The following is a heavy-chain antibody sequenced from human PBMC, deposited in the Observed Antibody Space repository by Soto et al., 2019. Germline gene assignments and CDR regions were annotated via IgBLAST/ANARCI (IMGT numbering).Heavy chain of an antibody. CDR1: GYTFTSYG. J-gene: IGHJ6*02. V-gene: IGHV1-18*01. D-gene: IGHD1-26*01. CDR3: AREMWDNQSKYRKGGYYYYYGMDV. Sequence: GASVKVSCKASGYTFTSYGISWVRQAPGQGLEWMGWISAYNGNTNYAQKLQGRVTMTTDTSTSTAYMELRRLRSDDTAVYYCAREMWDNQSKYRKGGYYYYYGMDVWGQGTTVTVSS. CDR2: ISAYNGNT.